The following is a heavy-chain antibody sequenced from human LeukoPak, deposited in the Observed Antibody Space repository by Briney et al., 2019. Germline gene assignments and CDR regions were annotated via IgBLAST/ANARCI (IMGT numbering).Heavy chain of an antibody. CDR2: MNHSGST. D-gene: IGHD2-15*01. V-gene: IGHV4-34*01. J-gene: IGHJ4*02. CDR3: ARGRVFVVGLDY. Sequence: PSETLSLTCAVYGGSFSGYYWSWVRQPPGKGLEWVGEMNHSGSTNYNPSLKSRVTISVDTTKKQFSLKLSSVTAADTAVYYCARGRVFVVGLDYWGQGTLVTVSS. CDR1: GGSFSGYY.